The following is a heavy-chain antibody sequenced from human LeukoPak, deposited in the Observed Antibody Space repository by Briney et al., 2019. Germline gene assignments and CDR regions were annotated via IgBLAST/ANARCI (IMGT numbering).Heavy chain of an antibody. D-gene: IGHD6-13*01. J-gene: IGHJ4*02. Sequence: PSETLSLTCTVSGGSISSYYWSWIRQPPGKGLEWIGHIYYRGSTTYNPSLQSRVTISVDTSKNQFSLKLSSVTAADPAMYYCARAIFKAAAGFDHWGQGTLVTVSS. CDR2: IYYRGST. CDR1: GGSISSYY. V-gene: IGHV4-59*01. CDR3: ARAIFKAAAGFDH.